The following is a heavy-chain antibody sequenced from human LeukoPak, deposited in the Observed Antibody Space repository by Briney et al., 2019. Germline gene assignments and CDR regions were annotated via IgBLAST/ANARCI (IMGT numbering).Heavy chain of an antibody. CDR1: GYSISSGYY. V-gene: IGHV4-38-2*02. D-gene: IGHD4-17*01. CDR2: IYHSGST. Sequence: SETLSLTCTVSGYSISSGYYWGWIRQPPGKGLEWIGSIYHSGSTYYNPSLKSRVTISVDTSKNQFSLKLSSVTAADTAVYYCARAGRNTVTTLDPWGQGTLVTVSS. J-gene: IGHJ5*02. CDR3: ARAGRNTVTTLDP.